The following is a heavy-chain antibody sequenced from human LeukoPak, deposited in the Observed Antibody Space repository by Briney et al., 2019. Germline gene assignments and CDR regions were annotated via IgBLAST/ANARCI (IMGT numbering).Heavy chain of an antibody. CDR3: ARQPLRGPVSGEDY. CDR1: GGSISSSSYY. D-gene: IGHD1-14*01. J-gene: IGHJ4*02. V-gene: IGHV4-39*01. Sequence: SETLSLTCTVSGGSISSSSYYWGWIRQPPGKWLEWIGSIYYSGCTYYNTSLKSRVTISVDTSKNQCSLKLSSVTAADTAVYYCARQPLRGPVSGEDYWGQGTLVTVSS. CDR2: IYYSGCT.